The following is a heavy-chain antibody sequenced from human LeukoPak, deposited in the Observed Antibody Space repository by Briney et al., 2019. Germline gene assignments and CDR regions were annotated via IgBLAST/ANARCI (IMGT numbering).Heavy chain of an antibody. J-gene: IGHJ5*02. Sequence: ASVKVSCKASGYTFTSYDINWVRQATGQGLEWMGWMNPNSGNTGYARKFQGRVTMTRNTSISTAYMELSSLRSEDTAVYYCARAKFPMTTVTNNWFDPWGQGTLVTVSS. CDR3: ARAKFPMTTVTNNWFDP. CDR1: GYTFTSYD. CDR2: MNPNSGNT. D-gene: IGHD4-17*01. V-gene: IGHV1-8*01.